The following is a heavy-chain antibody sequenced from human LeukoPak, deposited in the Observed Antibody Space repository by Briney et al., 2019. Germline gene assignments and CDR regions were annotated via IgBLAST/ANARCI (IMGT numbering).Heavy chain of an antibody. CDR2: INPSGGST. Sequence: ASVKVSCKASGYTFTSYYMHWVRQAPGQGLEWMGIINPSGGSTSYAQKFQGRVTITRDTTTTTDYMELSSLRSEDTAVYYCARDNSVGDIAWWFDPWGQGTLVTVSS. CDR1: GYTFTSYY. J-gene: IGHJ5*02. D-gene: IGHD3-16*02. CDR3: ARDNSVGDIAWWFDP. V-gene: IGHV1-46*01.